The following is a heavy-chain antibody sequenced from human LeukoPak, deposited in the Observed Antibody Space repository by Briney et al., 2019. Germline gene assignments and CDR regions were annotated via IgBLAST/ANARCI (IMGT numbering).Heavy chain of an antibody. CDR2: ISSSSSTI. V-gene: IGHV3-48*01. D-gene: IGHD1-1*01. CDR3: ASRYNWNDGAFDI. CDR1: GFTFSSYS. J-gene: IGHJ3*02. Sequence: SGGSLRLSCAASGFTFSSYSMNWVRQAPGKGLEWVSYISSSSSTIYYADSVKGRFTISRDNAKNSLYLQMNSLRAEDTAVYYCASRYNWNDGAFDIWGQGTMVTVSS.